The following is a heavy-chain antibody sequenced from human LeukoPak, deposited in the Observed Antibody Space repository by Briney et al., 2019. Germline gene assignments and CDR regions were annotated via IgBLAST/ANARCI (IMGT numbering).Heavy chain of an antibody. CDR1: GYTFTIYG. V-gene: IGHV1-18*01. CDR3: ARWVGATSLFDY. CDR2: ISAYNGNT. D-gene: IGHD1-26*01. Sequence: ASVTVSFKASGYTFTIYGISWVRQAPGQGHEWMGWISAYNGNTNYAQKLQGRVSMTTVTSTSTAYMELRSLRSDDTAVYHCARWVGATSLFDYWGQGTLVTVSS. J-gene: IGHJ4*02.